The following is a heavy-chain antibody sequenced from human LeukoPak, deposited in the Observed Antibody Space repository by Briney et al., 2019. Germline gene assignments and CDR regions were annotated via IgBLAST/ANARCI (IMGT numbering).Heavy chain of an antibody. J-gene: IGHJ5*02. V-gene: IGHV1-69*13. Sequence: SVKVSCEASGGTFSSYAISWLRQAPAQGLEWMGGIIPIFGTANYAQKFQGRVTITADESTSTAYMELSSLRSEDTAVYYCARAILTGSYNWFDPWGQGTLVTVSS. D-gene: IGHD3-9*01. CDR2: IIPIFGTA. CDR1: GGTFSSYA. CDR3: ARAILTGSYNWFDP.